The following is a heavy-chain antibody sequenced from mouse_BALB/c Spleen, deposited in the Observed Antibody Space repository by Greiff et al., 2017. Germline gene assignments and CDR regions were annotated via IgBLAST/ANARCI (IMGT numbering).Heavy chain of an antibody. CDR3: ARDDYGGFAY. J-gene: IGHJ3*01. Sequence: VQLQQSGAELVMPGASVKMSCKASGYTFTDYWMHWVKQRPGQGLEWIGAIDTSDSYTSYNQKFKGKATLTVDESSSTAYMQLSSLTSEDSAVYYCARDDYGGFAYWGQGTLVTVSA. V-gene: IGHV1-69*01. CDR1: GYTFTDYW. D-gene: IGHD2-4*01. CDR2: IDTSDSYT.